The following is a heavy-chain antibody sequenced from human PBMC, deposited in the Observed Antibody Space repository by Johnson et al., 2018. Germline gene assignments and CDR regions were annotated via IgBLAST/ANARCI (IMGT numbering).Heavy chain of an antibody. Sequence: VQLVESGGGLVQPGGSXRLSCAASGFTFSSYAMSWVRQAPGKGLEWVSVISGSGGSTYYADSVKGRFTISRDNSKNTLYLQMNSLRAEETAVYYCAKDLPYYDFWSGYYTTDYYYGMDVWGQGTTVNVSS. CDR3: AKDLPYYDFWSGYYTTDYYYGMDV. CDR1: GFTFSSYA. V-gene: IGHV3-23*04. D-gene: IGHD3-3*01. CDR2: ISGSGGST. J-gene: IGHJ6*02.